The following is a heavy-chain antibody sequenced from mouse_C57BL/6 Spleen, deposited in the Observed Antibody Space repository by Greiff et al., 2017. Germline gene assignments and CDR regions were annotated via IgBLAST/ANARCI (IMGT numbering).Heavy chain of an antibody. CDR2: IYPGSGST. CDR1: GYTFTSYW. V-gene: IGHV1-55*01. Sequence: QVQLQQSGAELVKPGASVKMSCKASGYTFTSYWITWVKQRPGQGLEWIGDIYPGSGSTNYNEKFKSKATLTVDTSSSTAYMQLSSLTSEDSAVYYCAREEITTVVANYYFDYWGQGTTLTVSS. D-gene: IGHD1-1*01. CDR3: AREEITTVVANYYFDY. J-gene: IGHJ2*01.